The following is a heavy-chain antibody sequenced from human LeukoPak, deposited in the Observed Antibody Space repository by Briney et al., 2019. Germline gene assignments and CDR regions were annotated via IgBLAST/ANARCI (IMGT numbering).Heavy chain of an antibody. V-gene: IGHV3-23*01. CDR3: AKDRPTVVTRRHYFDY. CDR1: GFIFSSYG. Sequence: SGGSLRLSCAASGFIFSSYGMSWVRQAPGKGLEWVSAISGSGGSTYYADSVKGRFTISRDNSKNTLYLQMNSLRAEDTAVYYCAKDRPTVVTRRHYFDYWGQGILVTVSS. CDR2: ISGSGGST. J-gene: IGHJ4*02. D-gene: IGHD4-23*01.